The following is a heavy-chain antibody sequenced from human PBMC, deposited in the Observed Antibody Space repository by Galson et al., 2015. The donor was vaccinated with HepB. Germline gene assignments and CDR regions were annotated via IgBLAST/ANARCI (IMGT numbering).Heavy chain of an antibody. J-gene: IGHJ4*02. D-gene: IGHD3-22*01. CDR3: ARSLGHYYDSSGYYYLRDY. V-gene: IGHV5-51*03. CDR2: IYPGGSDT. Sequence: QSGAEVKKPGESLKISCKGSGYSFTSYWIGWVRQMPGKGLEWMGIIYPGGSDTRYSPSFQGQVTISADKSISTAYLQWSSLKASDTAMYYCARSLGHYYDSSGYYYLRDYWGQGTLVTVSS. CDR1: GYSFTSYW.